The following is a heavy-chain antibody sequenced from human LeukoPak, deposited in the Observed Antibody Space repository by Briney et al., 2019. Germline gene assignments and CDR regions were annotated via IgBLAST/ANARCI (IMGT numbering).Heavy chain of an antibody. V-gene: IGHV3-30*04. CDR3: ARDGGLLYYYGMDV. D-gene: IGHD1-26*01. CDR1: GFTFSSYA. CDR2: ISYDGSNK. J-gene: IGHJ6*02. Sequence: GGSLRLSCAASGFTFSSYAMHWVRQAPGKGLEWVAVISYDGSNKYYADSVKGRFTISRDNSKNTLYLQMNSLRAEDTAVYYCARDGGLLYYYGMDVWGQGTTVTVSS.